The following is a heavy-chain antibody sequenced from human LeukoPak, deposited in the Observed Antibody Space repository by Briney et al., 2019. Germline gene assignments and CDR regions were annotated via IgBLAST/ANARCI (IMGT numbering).Heavy chain of an antibody. CDR2: ISSSGNII. V-gene: IGHV3-48*04. CDR3: ARDMRDDTSGYRSDI. J-gene: IGHJ3*02. D-gene: IGHD3-22*01. Sequence: PGGSLRLSCVASGFAFSSYAMSWVRQAPGKGLEWVSYISSSGNIIHYTDSVKGRFTISRDNAKKSLYLQMNSLRVEDTAVYYCARDMRDDTSGYRSDIWGQGTMVTVSS. CDR1: GFAFSSYA.